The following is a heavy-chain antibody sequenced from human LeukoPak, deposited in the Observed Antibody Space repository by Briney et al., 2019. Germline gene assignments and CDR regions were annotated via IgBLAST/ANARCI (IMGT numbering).Heavy chain of an antibody. Sequence: ASVKVSCKASGYTFTSYDINWVRQATGQGLEWMGWMNPNSGNTGYAQKFQGRVTMTKNTSISTAYMELSSLRSEDTAVYYCASPSYCSSTSCYGGWFDPWGQGTLVTVSS. CDR3: ASPSYCSSTSCYGGWFDP. J-gene: IGHJ5*02. V-gene: IGHV1-8*01. CDR1: GYTFTSYD. CDR2: MNPNSGNT. D-gene: IGHD2-2*01.